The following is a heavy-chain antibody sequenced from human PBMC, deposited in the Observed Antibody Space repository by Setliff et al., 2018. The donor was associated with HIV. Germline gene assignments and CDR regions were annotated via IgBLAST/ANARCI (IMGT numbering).Heavy chain of an antibody. Sequence: GASVKVSCKAYGYSFSSYGLNWVRQAPGQGLERLGWISAENGNTNYAQKFQGRVIMTTDTSTSTAYMELKSLRSDDTAVYFCARDRSPTVAGTFGYWGQGTLVTVSS. J-gene: IGHJ4*02. D-gene: IGHD6-19*01. V-gene: IGHV1-18*01. CDR1: GYSFSSYG. CDR2: ISAENGNT. CDR3: ARDRSPTVAGTFGY.